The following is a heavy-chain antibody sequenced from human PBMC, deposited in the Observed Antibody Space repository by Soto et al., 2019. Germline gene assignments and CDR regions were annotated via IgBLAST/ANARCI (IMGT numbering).Heavy chain of an antibody. CDR2: FHREDGET. CDR3: AQYEGTVSAFMNFDE. D-gene: IGHD1-1*01. CDR1: GYTLTGLS. Sequence: ASVKFSCQFSGYTLTGLSIHWLRQAPGKGLEWMGGFHREDGETTYAQMFQGRVIMTEDSSTDTGYMELSSLRFEDTAVYYCAQYEGTVSAFMNFDEWRQGTHVTVS. V-gene: IGHV1-24*01. J-gene: IGHJ4*02.